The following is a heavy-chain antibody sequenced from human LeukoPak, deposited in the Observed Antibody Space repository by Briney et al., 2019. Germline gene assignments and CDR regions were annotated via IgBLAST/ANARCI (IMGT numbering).Heavy chain of an antibody. J-gene: IGHJ6*03. Sequence: GGSLRLSCAASGFTFSNLPMSWVRQAPGKGLDWVSAISGPGGSTYYAESVKDRFTISRDNSKNTLYLQMSSLRAEDTTVYYFGPTLGYNYYMDVWGKGTTVTVSS. D-gene: IGHD3-10*01. CDR1: GFTFSNLP. V-gene: IGHV3-23*01. CDR3: GPTLGYNYYMDV. CDR2: ISGPGGST.